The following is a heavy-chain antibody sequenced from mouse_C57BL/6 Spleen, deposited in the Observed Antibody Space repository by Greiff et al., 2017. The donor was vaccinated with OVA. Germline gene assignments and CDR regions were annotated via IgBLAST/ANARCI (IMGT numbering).Heavy chain of an antibody. D-gene: IGHD4-1*01. CDR1: GFTFTDYY. CDR2: IRNKANGYTT. V-gene: IGHV7-3*01. Sequence: EVKLMESGGGLVQPGGSLSLSCAASGFTFTDYYMSWVRQPPGKALEWLGFIRNKANGYTTEYSASVKGRFTISRDNSQSFLYLQMNALRAENSATYYCARYTSGTGFDYWGQGTLVTVSA. J-gene: IGHJ3*01. CDR3: ARYTSGTGFDY.